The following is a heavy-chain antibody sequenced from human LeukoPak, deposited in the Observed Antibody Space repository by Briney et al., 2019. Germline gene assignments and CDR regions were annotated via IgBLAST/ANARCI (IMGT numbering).Heavy chain of an antibody. V-gene: IGHV3-30-3*01. CDR3: AKGPVTMVRGVGSFDY. D-gene: IGHD3-10*01. CDR1: GFTFSSYA. Sequence: PGRSLRLSCSASGFTFSSYAMHWVRQAPGKGLEWVAVISYDGSNKYYADSVKGRFTISRDNSKNTLYLQMNSLRAEDTAVYYCAKGPVTMVRGVGSFDYWGQGTLVTVSS. CDR2: ISYDGSNK. J-gene: IGHJ4*02.